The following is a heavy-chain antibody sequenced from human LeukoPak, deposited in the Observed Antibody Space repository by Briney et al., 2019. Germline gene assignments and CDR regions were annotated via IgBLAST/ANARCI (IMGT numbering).Heavy chain of an antibody. J-gene: IGHJ3*01. V-gene: IGHV1-2*02. D-gene: IGHD3-9*01. CDR2: INPKTVET. Sequence: ASVKVSGKTSVYTDSDYYMHWVRQAPGQGLEWMGWINPKTVETKYTQEFQGRVTMTADTSISIVHMELRSLTSDDTAMYYCATPVPGYGALDVWGQGTMVTVSS. CDR1: VYTDSDYY. CDR3: ATPVPGYGALDV.